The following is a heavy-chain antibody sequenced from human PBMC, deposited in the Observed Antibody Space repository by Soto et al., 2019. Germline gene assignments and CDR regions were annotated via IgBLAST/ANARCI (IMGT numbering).Heavy chain of an antibody. CDR2: IYYSGST. D-gene: IGHD2-2*01. CDR3: ARIHPAAMASDY. J-gene: IGHJ4*02. V-gene: IGHV4-59*01. CDR1: GGSISSYY. Sequence: SETLSLTCTVSGGSISSYYWSWIRQPPGKGLEWIGYIYYSGSTNYNPSLKSRVTISVDTSKNQFSLKLSSVTAADTAVYYCARIHPAAMASDYWAQGTLVTVSS.